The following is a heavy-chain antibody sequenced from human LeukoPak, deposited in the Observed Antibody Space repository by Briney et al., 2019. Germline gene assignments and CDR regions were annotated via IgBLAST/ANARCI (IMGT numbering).Heavy chain of an antibody. D-gene: IGHD3/OR15-3a*01. CDR1: GYTFTGYY. CDR3: AATVAWTGNFFGY. Sequence: ASVKVSCKTSGYTFTGYYMHWVRQAPGQGLEWMGRINPKSGGTDYAQKFQGRVTMTRDTSISTAYMELSRLRSDDTAVYYCAATVAWTGNFFGYWGQGTLVTVSS. V-gene: IGHV1-2*06. CDR2: INPKSGGT. J-gene: IGHJ4*02.